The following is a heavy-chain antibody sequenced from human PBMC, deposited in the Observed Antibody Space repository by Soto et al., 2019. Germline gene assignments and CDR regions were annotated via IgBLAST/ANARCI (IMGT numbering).Heavy chain of an antibody. CDR1: GGSISSGGYY. J-gene: IGHJ4*02. Sequence: SETLSLTCTVSGGSISSGGYYWSWIRQHPGKGLEWIGYIYYSGSTYYNPSLKSRVTISVDTSKNQFSLKLSSVTAADTAVYYCARSFGVAVAGAFDYWGQGTLVTVSS. D-gene: IGHD6-13*01. CDR2: IYYSGST. V-gene: IGHV4-31*03. CDR3: ARSFGVAVAGAFDY.